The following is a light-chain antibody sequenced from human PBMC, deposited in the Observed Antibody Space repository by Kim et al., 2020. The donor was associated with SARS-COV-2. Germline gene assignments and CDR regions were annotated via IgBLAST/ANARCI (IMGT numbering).Light chain of an antibody. CDR3: SSYAGSSTYV. Sequence: QSALTQPASVSGSPGQSITISCTGTSSDVGSYNLVSWYQQHPGKAHKLMIYEVSKRPSGVSNRFSGSKSGNTASLTISGLQAEDEADYYCSSYAGSSTYVFGTGTKVTVL. J-gene: IGLJ1*01. CDR2: EVS. V-gene: IGLV2-23*02. CDR1: SSDVGSYNL.